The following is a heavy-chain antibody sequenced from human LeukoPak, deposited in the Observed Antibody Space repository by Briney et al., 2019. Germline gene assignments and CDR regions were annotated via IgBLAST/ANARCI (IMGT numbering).Heavy chain of an antibody. D-gene: IGHD3-10*01. CDR2: INTNTGNP. CDR3: AESSGRSPDAFDI. Sequence: GASVKVSCKASGYTFTSYAMKWVRQAPGQGLEWVGWINTNTGNPTYAQGFTGRFVFSLDTSVSTAYLQISSLKAEDTAVYYCAESSGRSPDAFDIWGQGTMVTVSS. CDR1: GYTFTSYA. J-gene: IGHJ3*02. V-gene: IGHV7-4-1*02.